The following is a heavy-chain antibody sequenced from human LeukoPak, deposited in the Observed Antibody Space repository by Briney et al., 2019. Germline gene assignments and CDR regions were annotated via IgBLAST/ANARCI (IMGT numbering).Heavy chain of an antibody. V-gene: IGHV3-23*01. CDR3: AKDWYYYDSSGYYDY. CDR2: ISGSGGST. J-gene: IGHJ4*02. Sequence: PGGSLRLSCAASGFTFSSYAMSWVRQAPGKGLEWVSAISGSGGSTYYADSVKGRFTISRDNAKNSLYLQMNSLRAEDTALYYCAKDWYYYDSSGYYDYWGQGTLVTVSS. CDR1: GFTFSSYA. D-gene: IGHD3-22*01.